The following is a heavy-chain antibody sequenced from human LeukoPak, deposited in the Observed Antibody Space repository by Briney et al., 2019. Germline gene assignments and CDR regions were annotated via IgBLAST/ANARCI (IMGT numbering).Heavy chain of an antibody. Sequence: PGGSLRLSCTGSGFTFSSHWMSWVRQAPGKGLEWVAAVTPNGGGTYYTGSVEGRFTISRDNSKNTLFLQMSSLRAEDTALYYCARDLTLYGDFPYFDSWGQGTLVTVSS. D-gene: IGHD4-17*01. J-gene: IGHJ4*02. CDR2: VTPNGGGT. CDR1: GFTFSSHW. V-gene: IGHV3-23*01. CDR3: ARDLTLYGDFPYFDS.